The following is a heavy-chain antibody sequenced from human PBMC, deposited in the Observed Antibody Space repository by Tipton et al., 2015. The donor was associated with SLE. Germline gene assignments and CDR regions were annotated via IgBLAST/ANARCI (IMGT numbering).Heavy chain of an antibody. J-gene: IGHJ3*02. D-gene: IGHD3-3*01. CDR2: INPSGGST. CDR1: GYAFTSYY. Sequence: QLVQSGAEVKKPGASVKVSCKASGYAFTSYYMHWVRQAPGQGLEWMGIINPSGGSTSYAQKFQGRVTMTRDTSTSTVYMELSSLRSEDTAVYYCARDNSFGAFDIWGQGTMVTVSS. CDR3: ARDNSFGAFDI. V-gene: IGHV1-46*01.